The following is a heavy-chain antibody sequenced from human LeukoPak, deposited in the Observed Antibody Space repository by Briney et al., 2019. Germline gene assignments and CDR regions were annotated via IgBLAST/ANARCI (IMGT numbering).Heavy chain of an antibody. CDR2: ISASGGTT. Sequence: GGSLRLSCAVSGITLINYGMSWARQAPGKGLEWVAGISASGGTTNYADSVKGRFSISRDNPKNTLYLQMNSLRAEDTAVYSCAKRGVVIRVVLVGFHKEAYYFDSWGQGALVTVSS. V-gene: IGHV3-23*01. CDR1: GITLINYG. J-gene: IGHJ4*02. CDR3: AKRGVVIRVVLVGFHKEAYYFDS. D-gene: IGHD3-10*01.